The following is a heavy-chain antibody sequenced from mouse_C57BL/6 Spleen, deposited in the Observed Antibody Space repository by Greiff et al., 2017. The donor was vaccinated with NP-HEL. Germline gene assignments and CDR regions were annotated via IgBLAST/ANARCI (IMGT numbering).Heavy chain of an antibody. V-gene: IGHV1-4*01. CDR1: GYTFTSYT. D-gene: IGHD1-1*01. Sequence: QVQLQQSGAELARPGASVKMSCKASGYTFTSYTMHWVKQRPGQGLEWIGYINPSSGYTKYNQKFKDKATLTADKSSSTAYMQLSSLTSEDSAVYYCARQIHYGSSYEWYFDVWGTGTTVTVSS. J-gene: IGHJ1*03. CDR2: INPSSGYT. CDR3: ARQIHYGSSYEWYFDV.